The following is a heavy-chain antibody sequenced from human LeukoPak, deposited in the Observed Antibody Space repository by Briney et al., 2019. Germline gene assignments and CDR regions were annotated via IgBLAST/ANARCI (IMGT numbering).Heavy chain of an antibody. D-gene: IGHD2-2*02. CDR3: ARTESKCTSTSCYTEDY. CDR1: GYTFTGYY. J-gene: IGHJ4*02. V-gene: IGHV1-2*02. CDR2: INPNNGGT. Sequence: ASVKVSCKASGYTFTGYYMHWVRQAPGQGPEWMGWINPNNGGTNYAQKFQGRVTMTRDTSIGTAYMELSRLRSDDTAVYYCARTESKCTSTSCYTEDYWGQGTLVTVSS.